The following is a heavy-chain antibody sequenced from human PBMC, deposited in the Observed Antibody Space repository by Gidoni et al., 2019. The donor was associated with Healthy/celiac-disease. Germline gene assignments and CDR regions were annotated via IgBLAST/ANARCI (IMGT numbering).Heavy chain of an antibody. Sequence: QVQLVQSGAEVKKPGASVKVSCKASGYTFTSYAMHWVRQAPGQRLEWMGWINAGNGNTKYSQKFQGRVTITRDTSASTAYMELGSLRSEDTAVYYCARGVGETTAYYYYYGMDVWGQGTTVTVSS. J-gene: IGHJ6*02. V-gene: IGHV1-3*01. CDR1: GYTFTSYA. CDR2: INAGNGNT. D-gene: IGHD3-10*01. CDR3: ARGVGETTAYYYYYGMDV.